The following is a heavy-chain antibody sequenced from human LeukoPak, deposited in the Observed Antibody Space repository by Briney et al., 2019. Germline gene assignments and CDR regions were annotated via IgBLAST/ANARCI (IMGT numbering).Heavy chain of an antibody. Sequence: PSETLSLTCTVSSDSISTSNYYWRWIRQPPEKVGQRICSIYYSGSTHYNPALKSRISISVDTSKNQFSLRLNSPTATDTAVYYCARHDAHYFYYMAVWGKGTTVIVSS. J-gene: IGHJ6*03. V-gene: IGHV4-39*01. CDR1: SDSISTSNYY. CDR3: ARHDAHYFYYMAV. CDR2: IYYSGST.